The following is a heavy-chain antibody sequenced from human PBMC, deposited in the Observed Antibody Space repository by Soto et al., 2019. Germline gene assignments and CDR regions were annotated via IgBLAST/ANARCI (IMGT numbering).Heavy chain of an antibody. J-gene: IGHJ4*02. CDR3: TPAAPGPNYYDSSGTLGHYFDY. CDR2: IKSKTDGGTT. CDR1: GFTFSNAW. V-gene: IGHV3-15*07. D-gene: IGHD3-22*01. Sequence: GGSLRLSCAASGFTFSNAWMNWVRQAPGKGLEWVGRIKSKTDGGTTDYAAPVKGRFTISREDSKNTLYLQMNSLKTEDTAVYYCTPAAPGPNYYDSSGTLGHYFDYWGQGTLVTVSS.